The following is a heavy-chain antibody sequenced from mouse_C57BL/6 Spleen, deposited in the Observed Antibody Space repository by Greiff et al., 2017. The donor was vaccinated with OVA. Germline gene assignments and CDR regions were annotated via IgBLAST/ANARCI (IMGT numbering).Heavy chain of an antibody. CDR2: ISYDGSN. J-gene: IGHJ2*01. D-gene: IGHD2-4*01. CDR1: GYSITSGYY. Sequence: EVQLQESGPGLVKPSQSLSLSCSVTGYSITSGYYWNWIRQFPGNKLEWMGYISYDGSNNYNPSLKNRISITRDTSKNQFFLKLNSVTTEDTATYCCARGDYDGRIDYWGQGTTLTVSS. CDR3: ARGDYDGRIDY. V-gene: IGHV3-6*01.